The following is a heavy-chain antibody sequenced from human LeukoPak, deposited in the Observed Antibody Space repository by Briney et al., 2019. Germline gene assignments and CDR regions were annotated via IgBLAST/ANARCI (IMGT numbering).Heavy chain of an antibody. CDR1: GYTLTELS. V-gene: IGHV1-24*01. D-gene: IGHD1-26*01. J-gene: IGHJ3*02. Sequence: GASVKVSCKVSGYTLTELSMHWVRQAPGKGLEWMGGFDPEDGETIYAQKFQGRVTMTEDTSTDTAYMELSSLRSEDTAVYYCATLIVGARGEDAFDIWGQGTMVTVSS. CDR3: ATLIVGARGEDAFDI. CDR2: FDPEDGET.